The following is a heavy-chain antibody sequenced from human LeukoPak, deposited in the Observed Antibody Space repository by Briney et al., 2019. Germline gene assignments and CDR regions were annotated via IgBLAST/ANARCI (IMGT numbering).Heavy chain of an antibody. D-gene: IGHD2-21*02. CDR1: GDSISSYY. CDR2: FSYTGST. CDR3: ARVPALRVVTTPTYFDL. V-gene: IGHV4-59*01. Sequence: SETLSLTCTVSGDSISSYYWNWIRQPPGKGLEWIGYFSYTGSTNYNPSLRSRVTISVDTSKNQFSLKLNSVTAADTAVYYCARVPALRVVTTPTYFDLWGLGTLVSVSS. J-gene: IGHJ4*02.